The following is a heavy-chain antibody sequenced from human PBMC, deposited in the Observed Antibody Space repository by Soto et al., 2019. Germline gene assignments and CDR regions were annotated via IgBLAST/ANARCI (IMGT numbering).Heavy chain of an antibody. CDR2: ISYAGDYE. D-gene: IGHD6-6*01. Sequence: VQLVESGGGVVQPGESLRLSCAASGFNFRGYAMHWVRQAPGKGLEWVSVISYAGDYENYPDSVKGRFTISRDNSKNTLYLQMNRLTPDDTAVYFCAREPWGYSGSAKYFDYWGQGSLVTVS. CDR1: GFNFRGYA. J-gene: IGHJ4*02. V-gene: IGHV3-30-3*01. CDR3: AREPWGYSGSAKYFDY.